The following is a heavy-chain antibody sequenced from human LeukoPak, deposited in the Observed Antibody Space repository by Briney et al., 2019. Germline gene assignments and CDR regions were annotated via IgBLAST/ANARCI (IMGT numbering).Heavy chain of an antibody. CDR3: AKEIGGAVAGNYFDY. CDR2: ISWDGGST. V-gene: IGHV3-43D*03. Sequence: GGSLRLSCAASGFTFSSYSMNWVRQAPGKGLEWVSLISWDGGSTYYADSVKGRFTISRDNSKNSLYLQMNSLRAEDTALYYCAKEIGGAVAGNYFDYWGQGTLVTVSS. D-gene: IGHD6-19*01. J-gene: IGHJ4*02. CDR1: GFTFSSYS.